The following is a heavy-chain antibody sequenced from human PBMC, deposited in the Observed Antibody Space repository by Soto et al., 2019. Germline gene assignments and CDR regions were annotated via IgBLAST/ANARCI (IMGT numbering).Heavy chain of an antibody. V-gene: IGHV4-30-4*01. CDR2: IYYSGST. Sequence: SETLSLTCTVSGGSISSGDYYWSWIRQPPGKGLEGIGYIYYSGSTYYNPSLKSRVTISVDTSKNQFSLKLSSMTAADTAVYYCARVLIAAAGIDYWGQGTLVTVSS. CDR1: GGSISSGDYY. CDR3: ARVLIAAAGIDY. D-gene: IGHD6-13*01. J-gene: IGHJ4*02.